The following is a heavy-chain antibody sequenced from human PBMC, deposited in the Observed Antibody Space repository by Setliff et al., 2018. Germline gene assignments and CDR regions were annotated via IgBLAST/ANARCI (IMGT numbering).Heavy chain of an antibody. V-gene: IGHV4-34*01. CDR1: GGTFSDYY. CDR2: INRRGST. CDR3: ARGHPPSDSSGYYYAY. Sequence: SETLSLTCAASGGTFSDYYWTWIRQPPGKGLEWIGHINRRGSTNFSPSLKSRVTISVDTSKNQISLKLSSVTAADTAVYYCARGHPPSDSSGYYYAYWGQGTLVTVSS. J-gene: IGHJ4*02. D-gene: IGHD3-22*01.